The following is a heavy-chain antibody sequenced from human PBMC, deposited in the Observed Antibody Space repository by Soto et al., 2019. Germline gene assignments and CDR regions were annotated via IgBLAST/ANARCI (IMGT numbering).Heavy chain of an antibody. CDR2: IYYSGST. Sequence: SETLSLTCTVSGGSISSYYWSWIRQPPGKGLEWIGYIYYSGSTNYNPSLKSRVTISVDTSKNQFSLKLSSVTAADTAVYYCARELRGGNLRDWGQGALVTVSS. V-gene: IGHV4-59*01. CDR3: ARELRGGNLRD. D-gene: IGHD3-10*01. J-gene: IGHJ4*02. CDR1: GGSISSYY.